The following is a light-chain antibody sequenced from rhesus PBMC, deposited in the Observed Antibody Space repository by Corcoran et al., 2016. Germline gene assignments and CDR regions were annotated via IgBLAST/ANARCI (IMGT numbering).Light chain of an antibody. CDR3: QQHDNSPLT. CDR1: QGISNW. V-gene: IGKV1-69*01. J-gene: IGKJ4*01. CDR2: RAS. Sequence: DIQMTQSPSSLSASVGDRVTITCRASQGISNWLAWYQQKPGKAPKLLIDRASNLETGVPSRFSGSGSGTDFTLPISSLQPEDIATYYCQQHDNSPLTFGGWTKVELK.